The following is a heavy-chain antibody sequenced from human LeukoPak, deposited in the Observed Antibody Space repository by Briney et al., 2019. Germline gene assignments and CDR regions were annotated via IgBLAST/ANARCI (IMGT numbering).Heavy chain of an antibody. J-gene: IGHJ6*03. CDR1: GFTFSNFE. V-gene: IGHV3-48*03. D-gene: IGHD3-9*01. CDR2: ISSGGSNI. Sequence: AGGSLRLSCEASGFTFSNFEMNWVRQAPGKGLEWVSYISSGGSNIYYADSVKGRFTISRDNAKNSLFLQLNSLRAEDTAVYYCARESRGYDILTGKYHRGYYSYYMDVWGKGTTVTVSS. CDR3: ARESRGYDILTGKYHRGYYSYYMDV.